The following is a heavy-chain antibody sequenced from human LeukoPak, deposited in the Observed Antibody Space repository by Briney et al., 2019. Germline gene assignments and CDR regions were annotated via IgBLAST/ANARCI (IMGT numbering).Heavy chain of an antibody. V-gene: IGHV4-4*07. CDR2: IYSTGST. Sequence: SETLSLTCTVSGGSINRNYWSWVRQPAGKGLEWIGRIYSTGSTNYNPSLKSRVTMSVDTSKNQFSPRLSSVTAADTAVYYCVRDSSGWSGSFDYWGQGSLVTVSS. D-gene: IGHD6-19*01. J-gene: IGHJ4*02. CDR1: GGSINRNY. CDR3: VRDSSGWSGSFDY.